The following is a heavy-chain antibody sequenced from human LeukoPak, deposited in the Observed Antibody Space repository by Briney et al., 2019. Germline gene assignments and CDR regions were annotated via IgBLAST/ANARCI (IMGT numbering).Heavy chain of an antibody. CDR2: VYYSGST. D-gene: IGHD6-13*01. CDR1: GGSISSYY. V-gene: IGHV4-59*08. CDR3: ARQRSSTWSPGY. J-gene: IGHJ4*02. Sequence: PSGTLSLTCTVSGGSISSYYWSWIRQPPGKGLEWIGYVYYSGSTNYNPSLKSRVTISVDTSKNQFSLKLSSVTAADTAVYFCARQRSSTWSPGYWGQGTLVTVSS.